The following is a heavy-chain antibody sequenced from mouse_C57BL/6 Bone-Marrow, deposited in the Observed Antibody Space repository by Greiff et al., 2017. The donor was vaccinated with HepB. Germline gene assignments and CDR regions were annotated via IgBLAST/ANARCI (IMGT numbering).Heavy chain of an antibody. Sequence: EVQLQQSGPVLVKPGASVKMSCKASGYTFTDYYMNWVKQSHGKSLEWIGVINPYNGGTSYNQKFKGKATLTVDKSSSTAYMELNSLTSEDSAVYYCARGGFPPWDFDVWGTGTTVTVSS. CDR3: ARGGFPPWDFDV. V-gene: IGHV1-19*01. CDR1: GYTFTDYY. CDR2: INPYNGGT. J-gene: IGHJ1*03.